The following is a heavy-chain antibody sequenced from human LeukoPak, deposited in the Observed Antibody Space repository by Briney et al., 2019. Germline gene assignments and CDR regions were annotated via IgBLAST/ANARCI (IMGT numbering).Heavy chain of an antibody. CDR3: LNSGSSDAFDI. CDR2: IIPILGIA. D-gene: IGHD1-26*01. Sequence: SVKVSCKASGGTFSSYTISWVRQAPGQGLEWMGRIIPILGIANYAQKFQGRVTITADKSTSTAYMELSSLRSEDTAVYYCLNSGSSDAFDIWGQGTMVTVSS. J-gene: IGHJ3*02. CDR1: GGTFSSYT. V-gene: IGHV1-69*02.